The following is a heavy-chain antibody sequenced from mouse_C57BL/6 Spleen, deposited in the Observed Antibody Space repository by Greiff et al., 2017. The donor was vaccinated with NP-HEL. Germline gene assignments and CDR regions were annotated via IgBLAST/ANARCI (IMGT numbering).Heavy chain of an antibody. CDR3: TRSGVYYYGSSYESFFDY. D-gene: IGHD1-1*01. J-gene: IGHJ2*01. Sequence: QVQLQQSGAELVRPGASVTLSCKASGYTFTDYEMHWVKQTPVHGLEWIGAIDPETGGTAYNQKFKGKAILTADKSSSTAYMELRSLTSEDSAVYYCTRSGVYYYGSSYESFFDYWGQGTTLTVSS. CDR1: GYTFTDYE. V-gene: IGHV1-15*01. CDR2: IDPETGGT.